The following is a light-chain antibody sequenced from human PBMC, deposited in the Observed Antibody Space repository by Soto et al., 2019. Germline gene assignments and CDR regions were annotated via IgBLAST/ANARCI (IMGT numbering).Light chain of an antibody. V-gene: IGKV3-20*01. CDR3: HQYGSSPLT. CDR1: QSVSSEN. J-gene: IGKJ1*01. Sequence: EIVLTQSPGTLSLSPGERATLSCGASQSVSSENLAWYQKKPGQAPRLLIYGASSRATGIPDRFSGTGSGTDFTLTVSRLEPEDFAVYYCHQYGSSPLTFGHGTKVEVK. CDR2: GAS.